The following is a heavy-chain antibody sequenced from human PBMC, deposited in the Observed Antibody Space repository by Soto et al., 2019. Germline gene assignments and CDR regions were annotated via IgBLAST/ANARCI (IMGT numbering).Heavy chain of an antibody. Sequence: SETLSLTCAVYGGSFSGYYWSWIRQPPGKGLEWIGEINHSGSTNYNPSFKSRVTISVDTSKNQFSLKLSSVTAADTAVYYCARGGDLGYCTNGVCYYYYGMDVWGQGTTVTVSS. CDR2: INHSGST. CDR3: ARGGDLGYCTNGVCYYYYGMDV. V-gene: IGHV4-34*01. CDR1: GGSFSGYY. D-gene: IGHD2-8*01. J-gene: IGHJ6*02.